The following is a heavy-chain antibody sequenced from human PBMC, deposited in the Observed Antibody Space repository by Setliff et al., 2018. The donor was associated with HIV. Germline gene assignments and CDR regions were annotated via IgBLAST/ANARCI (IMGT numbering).Heavy chain of an antibody. CDR1: GFTFSNAW. D-gene: IGHD1-26*01. CDR2: IKSKTDGGTT. CDR3: TTDLGGSYHGWNY. Sequence: GGSLRLSCAASGFTFSNAWMNWVRQAPGKGMEWVGRIKSKTDGGTTDYAAPVKGRFTIARDDSKNTLYLQMNSMKTEDTAVYYCTTDLGGSYHGWNYWGQGTLVTVSS. J-gene: IGHJ4*02. V-gene: IGHV3-15*07.